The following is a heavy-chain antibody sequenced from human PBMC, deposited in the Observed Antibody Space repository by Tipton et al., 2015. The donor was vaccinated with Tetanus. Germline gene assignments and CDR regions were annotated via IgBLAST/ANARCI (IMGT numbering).Heavy chain of an antibody. CDR1: GFTFSTHG. CDR3: AKGVGSTNKVHDS. CDR2: ITSGFSQFFPETNVRINGDRI. J-gene: IGHJ4*02. D-gene: IGHD1-26*01. V-gene: IGHV3-23*01. Sequence: SLRLSCAASGFTFSTHGMHWVRQAPGKRLEWASSITSGFSQFFPETNVRINGDRIHYADSVKGRFTISRDNSMNTLYLQMNSLRVEDTAVYYCAKGVGSTNKVHDSWGQGTLVTVSS.